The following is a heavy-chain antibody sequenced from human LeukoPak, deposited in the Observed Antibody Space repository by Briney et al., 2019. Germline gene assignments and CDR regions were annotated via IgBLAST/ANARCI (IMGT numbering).Heavy chain of an antibody. CDR1: GFTVSAYA. V-gene: IGHV3-23*01. CDR2: ISGDGGTI. Sequence: GGSLRLSCAASGFTVSAYAMAWVRQAPGKGLEWVPAISGDGGTISYAASVRGRFTISRDNAKNTLFLQMSSLRAGDTALYYCAKELYGNPSGYWGQGTRVTVSS. D-gene: IGHD2-8*01. J-gene: IGHJ4*02. CDR3: AKELYGNPSGY.